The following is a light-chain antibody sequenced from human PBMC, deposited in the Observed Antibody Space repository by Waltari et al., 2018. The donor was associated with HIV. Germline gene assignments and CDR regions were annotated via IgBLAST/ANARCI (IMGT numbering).Light chain of an antibody. CDR1: SSNIGSNY. V-gene: IGLV1-47*01. Sequence: QSVLTQPPSASGTPGQRVTIPCSGSSSNIGSNYVYWYQQLPGTAPKLLIYRNNQRPSGVPDRFSGSKSGTSASLAISGLRSEDEADYYCAAWDTSLSGSVVFGGGTKLTVL. CDR2: RNN. CDR3: AAWDTSLSGSVV. J-gene: IGLJ2*01.